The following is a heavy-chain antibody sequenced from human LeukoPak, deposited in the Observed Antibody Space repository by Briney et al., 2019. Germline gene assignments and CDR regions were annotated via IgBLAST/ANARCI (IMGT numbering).Heavy chain of an antibody. D-gene: IGHD3-3*01. Sequence: SETLSHTCAVSGGSISSGGCSWSWIRQPPGKGLEWIGYIYHSGSTYYNPSLKSRVTISVDTSKNQFSLKLSSVTAADTAVYYCAREARITIFGVVITNPIDYWGQGTLVTVSS. CDR3: AREARITIFGVVITNPIDY. CDR2: IYHSGST. J-gene: IGHJ4*02. CDR1: GGSISSGGCS. V-gene: IGHV4-30-2*01.